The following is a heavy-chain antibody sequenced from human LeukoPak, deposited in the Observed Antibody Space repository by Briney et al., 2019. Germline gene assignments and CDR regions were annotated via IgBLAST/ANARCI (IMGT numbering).Heavy chain of an antibody. CDR3: ARHGRKYYYDSSGYQYFDY. CDR1: GGSLSGYY. V-gene: IGHV4-34*01. CDR2: INHSGST. Sequence: SETLSLTCAVYGGSLSGYYWSWIRQPPGKGLEWIGEINHSGSTNYNPSLKSRVTISVDTSKNQFSLKLSSVTAADTAVYYCARHGRKYYYDSSGYQYFDYRGQGTLVTVSS. D-gene: IGHD3-22*01. J-gene: IGHJ4*02.